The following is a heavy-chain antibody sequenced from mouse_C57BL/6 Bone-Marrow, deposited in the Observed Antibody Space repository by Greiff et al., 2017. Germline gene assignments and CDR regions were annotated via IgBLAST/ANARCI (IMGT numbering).Heavy chain of an antibody. CDR2: IDPSDSYT. CDR3: ARGDTTSVWYVYV. V-gene: IGHV1-69*01. Sequence: QVQLQQPGAELVMPGASVKLSCKASGYTFTSYWMHWVKQRPGQGLEWIGEIDPSDSYTNYNQKFKGKSTLTVDKSSSTAYMQLSSLTSEDSAVYYSARGDTTSVWYVYVWGTGTTVTVSS. J-gene: IGHJ1*03. CDR1: GYTFTSYW. D-gene: IGHD1-1*01.